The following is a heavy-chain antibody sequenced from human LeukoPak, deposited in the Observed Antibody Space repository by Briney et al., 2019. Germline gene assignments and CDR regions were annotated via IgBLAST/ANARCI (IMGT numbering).Heavy chain of an antibody. CDR2: IYYSGST. J-gene: IGHJ4*02. Sequence: PSEPLSLTCTVSGGSISSSSYYWGWIRQPPGKGLEWIGSIYYSGSTYYNPSLKSRVTISVDTSKNQFSLKLSSVTAADTAVYYCAIEVGQEPVIVVVPAAMDYWGQGTLVTVSS. D-gene: IGHD2-2*01. CDR3: AIEVGQEPVIVVVPAAMDY. V-gene: IGHV4-39*07. CDR1: GGSISSSSYY.